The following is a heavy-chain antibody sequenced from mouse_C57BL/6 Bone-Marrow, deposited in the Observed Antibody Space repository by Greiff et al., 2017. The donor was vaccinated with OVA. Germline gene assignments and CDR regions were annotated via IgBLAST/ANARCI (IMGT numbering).Heavy chain of an antibody. Sequence: VQLQQSGAELVRPGASVKLSCTASGFNIKDDYMPWVKQRPEQGLEWIGWIDPENGDTEYASKFQGKATITADTSSNTAYLQLSSLTSEDTAVYYCTTGLLRSYWGQGTLVTVSA. D-gene: IGHD1-1*01. CDR3: TTGLLRSY. CDR2: IDPENGDT. J-gene: IGHJ3*01. V-gene: IGHV14-4*01. CDR1: GFNIKDDY.